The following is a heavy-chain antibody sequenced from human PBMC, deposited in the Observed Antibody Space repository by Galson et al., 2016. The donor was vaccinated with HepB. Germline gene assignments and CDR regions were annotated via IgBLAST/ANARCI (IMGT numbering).Heavy chain of an antibody. CDR3: ARDRYSYCDY. CDR1: GYTFTNYA. Sequence: SVKVSCKASGYTFTNYAMHWVRQAPGQRLEWIGWINAGNDNTKYSQKLQGRLIITTDTSASTAFMELSSLKSEDTALYYCARDRYSYCDYWGQGTLVTVSS. D-gene: IGHD5-18*01. V-gene: IGHV1-3*01. CDR2: INAGNDNT. J-gene: IGHJ4*02.